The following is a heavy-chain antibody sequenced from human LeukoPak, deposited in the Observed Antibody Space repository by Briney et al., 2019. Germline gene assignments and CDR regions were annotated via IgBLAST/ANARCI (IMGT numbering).Heavy chain of an antibody. D-gene: IGHD5-12*01. CDR2: INPNSGGT. Sequence: ASVKVSCKASGYTFTGYYMHWVRQAPGQGLEWMGWINPNSGGTTYAQKCQGRVTMTRDTSISTAYLELRRLRSNDTAVYYCARDRIVATIIDYFDYWGQGTLVTVSS. J-gene: IGHJ4*02. CDR1: GYTFTGYY. CDR3: ARDRIVATIIDYFDY. V-gene: IGHV1-2*02.